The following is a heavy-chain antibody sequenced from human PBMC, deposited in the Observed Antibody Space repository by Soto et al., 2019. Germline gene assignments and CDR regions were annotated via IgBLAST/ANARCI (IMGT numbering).Heavy chain of an antibody. CDR1: GFTFTSSA. J-gene: IGHJ6*02. D-gene: IGHD3-22*01. Sequence: SVKVSCKASGFTFTSSAVQWVRQARGQRLEWIGWIVVGSGNTNYAQKFQERVTITRDMSTSTAYMELSSLRSEDTAVYYCAVSYYYDSSGYWRSYYYYGMDVWGQGTTVTVSS. V-gene: IGHV1-58*01. CDR2: IVVGSGNT. CDR3: AVSYYYDSSGYWRSYYYYGMDV.